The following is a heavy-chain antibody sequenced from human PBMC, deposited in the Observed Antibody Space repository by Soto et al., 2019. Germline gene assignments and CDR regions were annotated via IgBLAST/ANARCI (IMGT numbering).Heavy chain of an antibody. V-gene: IGHV4-31*03. Sequence: SETLSLTCTVSGGSVSSGSYYWSWIRQPPGKGLEWIGNIYYSGSNYYNPSLKSRVTISVDTSNNQFSLNLSSVTAADTAIYYCARDRYGVPRGDYFDSWGQGILVTVSS. CDR3: ARDRYGVPRGDYFDS. D-gene: IGHD4-17*01. J-gene: IGHJ4*02. CDR2: IYYSGSN. CDR1: GGSVSSGSYY.